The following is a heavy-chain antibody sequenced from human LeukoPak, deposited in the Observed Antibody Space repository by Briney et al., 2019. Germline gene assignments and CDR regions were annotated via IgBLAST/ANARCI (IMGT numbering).Heavy chain of an antibody. Sequence: SETLSLTCTVSGESISGFYWTWIRQLPGKGLEWIGYIYYSGSTNYNPSLKSRVTISVDTSKNQFSLKLSSVTAADTAVYYCARGVVIAPQTFDYWGQGTLVTVSS. V-gene: IGHV4-59*01. J-gene: IGHJ4*02. CDR2: IYYSGST. D-gene: IGHD2-21*01. CDR1: GESISGFY. CDR3: ARGVVIAPQTFDY.